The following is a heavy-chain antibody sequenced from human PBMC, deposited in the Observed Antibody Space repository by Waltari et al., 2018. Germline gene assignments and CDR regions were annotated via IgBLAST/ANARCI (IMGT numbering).Heavy chain of an antibody. CDR3: ARSNLNGGGDAG. CDR1: GYTFTGYY. J-gene: IGHJ4*02. Sequence: QVQLVQSGAEVKKPGASVKVSCKASGYTFTGYYMHWVRQAPGQGLEWMGWINPNRGGTNYAQKFQGRVTMTRDTSISTAYMELSRLRSDDTAVYYCARSNLNGGGDAGWGQGTLVTVSS. V-gene: IGHV1-2*02. CDR2: INPNRGGT. D-gene: IGHD2-21*02.